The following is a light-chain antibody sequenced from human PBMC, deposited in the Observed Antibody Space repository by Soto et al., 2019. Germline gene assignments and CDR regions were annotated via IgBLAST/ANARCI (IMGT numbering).Light chain of an antibody. CDR2: DAS. J-gene: IGKJ5*01. V-gene: IGKV3-11*01. CDR3: QKRSNWPPVIT. CDR1: QSFSSY. Sequence: IVLTQSPATLSLSPGERATLSCRASQSFSSYLAWYQQKLGQAPRLLIYDASKMATGIPARFSGRRSGTDFPLPSIRLEPEHFAVYYCQKRSNWPPVITFGQGTRLEMK.